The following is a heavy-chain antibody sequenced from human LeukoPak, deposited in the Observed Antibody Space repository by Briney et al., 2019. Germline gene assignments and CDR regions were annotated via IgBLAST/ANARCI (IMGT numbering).Heavy chain of an antibody. CDR2: IVVGSGNT. J-gene: IGHJ4*02. V-gene: IGHV1-58*01. CDR3: ARERSGGSPFDY. CDR1: GFTFTSSA. Sequence: SVKVSCKASGFTFTSSAVQWVRQARGQRLEWIGWIVVGSGNTNYAQKFQERVTITRDMSTSTAYMELSSLRSEDTAVYYCARERSGGSPFDYWGQGTLVTVSS. D-gene: IGHD5-12*01.